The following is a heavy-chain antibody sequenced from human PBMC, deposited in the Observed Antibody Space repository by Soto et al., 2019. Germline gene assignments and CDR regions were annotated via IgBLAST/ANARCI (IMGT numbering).Heavy chain of an antibody. Sequence: SVKVSCKASGGTFSIYAISCVRQSALQWLDGMGGIIPIFGTANYAQKFQGRVTITADKSTSTAYMELSSLRSEDTAVYYCAWGEAAEAVVATESVGYYGMDVWGQGTTVTVSS. D-gene: IGHD5-12*01. CDR3: AWGEAAEAVVATESVGYYGMDV. CDR1: GGTFSIYA. CDR2: IIPIFGTA. V-gene: IGHV1-69*06. J-gene: IGHJ6*02.